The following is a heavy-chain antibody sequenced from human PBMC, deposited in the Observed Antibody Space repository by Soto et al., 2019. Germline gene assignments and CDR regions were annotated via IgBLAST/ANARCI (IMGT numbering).Heavy chain of an antibody. CDR2: TYYRSKWYN. Sequence: SRTLSLTCAISVDSVSSNSAAWNWIRQSPSRGLEWLGRTYYRSKWYNDYAVSVKSRITINPDTSKNQFSLQLNSVTPEDTAVYYCARELSSGNDKYYYYGMDVWGQGTTVTVSS. CDR1: VDSVSSNSAA. CDR3: ARELSSGNDKYYYYGMDV. D-gene: IGHD6-19*01. J-gene: IGHJ6*02. V-gene: IGHV6-1*01.